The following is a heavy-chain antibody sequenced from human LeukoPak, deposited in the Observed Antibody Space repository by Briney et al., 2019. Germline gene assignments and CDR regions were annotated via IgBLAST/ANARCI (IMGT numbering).Heavy chain of an antibody. J-gene: IGHJ4*02. D-gene: IGHD6-25*01. CDR1: GFTFSSYA. CDR2: LSGSGGNT. V-gene: IGHV3-23*01. Sequence: GGSLRLSCAASGFTFSSYAMSWVRQAPGKGLEWVSVLSGSGGNTYYADSVKGRFTISRDNSKNTLYLQMNTLRAEDTAVYYCAKHEEPRLAKSYFDYWGQGTLVTVSS. CDR3: AKHEEPRLAKSYFDY.